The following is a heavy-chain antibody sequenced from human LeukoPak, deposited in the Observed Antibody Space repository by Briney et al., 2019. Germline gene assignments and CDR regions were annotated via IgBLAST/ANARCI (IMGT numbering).Heavy chain of an antibody. Sequence: GGSLSLSCAVSGFTFSSNSTNWVRQAPGKWLEWVSSISRSSSYIYYADSVKGRFTISRDSAKNSLYLQMNSLRAEDTAVYYSARPHILTGYYLDYWGQGTLVTVSS. CDR3: ARPHILTGYYLDY. V-gene: IGHV3-21*01. CDR2: ISRSSSYI. J-gene: IGHJ4*02. CDR1: GFTFSSNS. D-gene: IGHD3-9*01.